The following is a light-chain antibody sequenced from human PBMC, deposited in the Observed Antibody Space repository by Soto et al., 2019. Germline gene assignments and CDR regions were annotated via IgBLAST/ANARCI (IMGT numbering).Light chain of an antibody. V-gene: IGLV1-40*01. CDR3: QSYDTSLSGSV. CDR1: SSNIGAGYD. CDR2: GNT. Sequence: QSVLTQPPSVSGAPGQRVTISCTGSSSNIGAGYDVHWYQQLPGTAPKLLIYGNTKRPSGVPDRFSGSKSGTSASLAITGLQAEDAADYYCQSYDTSLSGSVFGGGTKLTVL. J-gene: IGLJ2*01.